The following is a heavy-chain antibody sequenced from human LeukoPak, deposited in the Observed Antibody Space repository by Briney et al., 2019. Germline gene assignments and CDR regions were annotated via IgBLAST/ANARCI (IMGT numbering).Heavy chain of an antibody. Sequence: SETLSLTCAVYGGSFSGYYWSWIRQPPGKGLEWIGEINHSGSTNYNPSLKSRVTISVDTSKNQLSLKLSSVTAADTAVYYCASHQQQLARGWFDPWGQGTLVTVSS. CDR1: GGSFSGYY. J-gene: IGHJ5*02. D-gene: IGHD6-13*01. CDR2: INHSGST. V-gene: IGHV4-34*01. CDR3: ASHQQQLARGWFDP.